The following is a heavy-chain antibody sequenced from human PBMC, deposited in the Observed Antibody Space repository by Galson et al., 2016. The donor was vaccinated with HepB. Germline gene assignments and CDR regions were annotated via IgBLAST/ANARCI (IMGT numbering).Heavy chain of an antibody. V-gene: IGHV3-30-3*01. J-gene: IGHJ3*02. CDR3: TREANDAFDI. CDR1: GFTLSKYH. Sequence: SLRLSCAASGFTLSKYHMHWVRQAPGKGLEWVALSFHDEDYTYYPDSVKGRSTISRDNTKGTVYLHMNSLRDEDTAVYYCTREANDAFDIWGQGTMVTVSS. CDR2: SFHDEDYT.